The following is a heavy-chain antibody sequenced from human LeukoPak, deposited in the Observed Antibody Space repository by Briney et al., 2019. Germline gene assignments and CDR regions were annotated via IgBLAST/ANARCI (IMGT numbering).Heavy chain of an antibody. V-gene: IGHV3-53*01. CDR3: ARGGSYLSAFDI. CDR1: GFTFSTYF. CDR2: IYSGGST. D-gene: IGHD1-26*01. J-gene: IGHJ3*02. Sequence: GGSLRLSCAASGFTFSTYFMNWVRQAPGKGLEWVSIIYSGGSTFYADSVKGRFTISRDNSKNTLFLQMNSLRAEDTAVYYCARGGSYLSAFDIWGQGTMVTVSS.